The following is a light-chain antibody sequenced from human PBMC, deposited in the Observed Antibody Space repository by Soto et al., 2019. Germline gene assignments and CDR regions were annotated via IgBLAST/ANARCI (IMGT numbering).Light chain of an antibody. Sequence: EIQMTQSPSTLSASVENRVTITCRASQSISSWLAWYQQKSGKAPKLLIYAASSLQSGVPSRFSGSGSGTDFTLTISSLQPEDFATYFCQQSYSTPWTFGQGTKVDIK. V-gene: IGKV1-39*01. CDR2: AAS. CDR3: QQSYSTPWT. J-gene: IGKJ1*01. CDR1: QSISSW.